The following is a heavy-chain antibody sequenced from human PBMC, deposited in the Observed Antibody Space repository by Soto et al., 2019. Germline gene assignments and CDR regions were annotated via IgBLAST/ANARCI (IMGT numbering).Heavy chain of an antibody. CDR3: ANSPSAYCGGDCYARLYYYYGMDV. D-gene: IGHD2-21*02. V-gene: IGHV1-46*01. CDR2: INPSGGST. J-gene: IGHJ6*02. CDR1: GYTFTSYY. Sequence: GASVKVSCKASGYTFTSYYIHWVRQAPGQGLEWMGIINPSGGSTSYAQKFQGRVTITADKSTSTAYMELSSLRSEDTAVYYCANSPSAYCGGDCYARLYYYYGMDVWGQGTTVTVSS.